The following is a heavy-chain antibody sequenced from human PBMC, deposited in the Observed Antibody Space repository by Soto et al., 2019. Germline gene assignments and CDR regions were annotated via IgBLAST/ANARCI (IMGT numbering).Heavy chain of an antibody. J-gene: IGHJ4*02. D-gene: IGHD3-10*01. CDR1: GGIFSTYA. CDR3: ARDRDDYGSGNYYNRIDF. CDR2: IIPIFGTP. V-gene: IGHV1-69*01. Sequence: QVQLVQSGAEVKKPGYSVKVSCKASGGIFSTYAISWLQRAPGQGLEWMGGIIPIFGTPNYAQRFQGRVTITADESTSTAYMELSRLRSEDTAVYYCARDRDDYGSGNYYNRIDFWGQGTLVTVSS.